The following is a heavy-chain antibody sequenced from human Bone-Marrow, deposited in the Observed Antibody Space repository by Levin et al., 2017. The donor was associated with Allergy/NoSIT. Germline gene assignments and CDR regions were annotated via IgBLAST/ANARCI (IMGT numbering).Heavy chain of an antibody. CDR2: ISGGGGST. D-gene: IGHD2-15*01. V-gene: IGHV3-23*01. Sequence: GESLKISCAASGFTFKNYAMSWVRQAPGKGLEWVSFISGGGGSTYYADSVKGRFTVSRDNSKNTVFLQVNSLRVGDTAVYYCAKDRYCSGGTCLASYFDFWGQGTLVTVSS. CDR3: AKDRYCSGGTCLASYFDF. J-gene: IGHJ4*03. CDR1: GFTFKNYA.